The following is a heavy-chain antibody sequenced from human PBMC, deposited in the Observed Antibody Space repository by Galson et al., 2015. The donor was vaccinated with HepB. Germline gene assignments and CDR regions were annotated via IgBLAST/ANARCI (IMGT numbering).Heavy chain of an antibody. J-gene: IGHJ5*02. CDR1: GFTFSRYA. Sequence: LRLSYAASGFTFSRYAMHWVRQAPGKGLEWVAAIVYDGSNKFYADSVKGRFTVSRDNSKNTLYLELNSLRAEDTAVYYCAREDRTQYSGSYRPWGQGTLVTVSS. V-gene: IGHV3-30*04. D-gene: IGHD1-26*01. CDR3: AREDRTQYSGSYRP. CDR2: IVYDGSNK.